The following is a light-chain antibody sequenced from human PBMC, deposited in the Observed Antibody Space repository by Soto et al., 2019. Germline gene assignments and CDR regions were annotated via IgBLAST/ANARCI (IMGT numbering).Light chain of an antibody. V-gene: IGLV2-14*01. Sequence: QSVLTQPASVSGSPGQSITISCTGTSSDIASYNYVSWYQQHPGKAPKLMIYDVSNRPSGVSDRFSGSKSGHTASLTISGLQAEDEADYYCSSYTSSNTVVFGGGTKVTVL. J-gene: IGLJ2*01. CDR3: SSYTSSNTVV. CDR2: DVS. CDR1: SSDIASYNY.